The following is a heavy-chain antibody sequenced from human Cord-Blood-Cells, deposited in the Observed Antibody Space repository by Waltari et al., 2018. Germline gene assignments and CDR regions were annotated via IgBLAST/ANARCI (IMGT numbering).Heavy chain of an antibody. CDR2: VETEEGET. CDR1: GYTLTELS. V-gene: IGHV1-24*01. CDR3: ATAGYGSSWYVY. D-gene: IGHD6-13*01. Sequence: QVQLVQSGAEVKKPGASVKVSCKVSGYTLTELSMHWVRKGPGKGHEGRGGVETEEGETIYEQKFQGRVTMTEDTSTDTAYMELSSLSSEDTAVYYCATAGYGSSWYVYWGQGTLVTVSS. J-gene: IGHJ4*02.